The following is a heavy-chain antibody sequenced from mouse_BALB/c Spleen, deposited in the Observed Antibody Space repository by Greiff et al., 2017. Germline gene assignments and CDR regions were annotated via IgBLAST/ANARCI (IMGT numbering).Heavy chain of an antibody. CDR2: IHYSGST. CDR1: GYSITSGYS. Sequence: DVKLVESGPDLVKPSQSLSLTCTVTGYSITSGYSWPWIRQFPGNKLEWMGYIHYSGSTNYNPSLKSRISITRDTSKNQFFLQLNSVTTEDTATYYCARYGNYFYYFDYWGQGTTLTVSS. D-gene: IGHD2-1*01. CDR3: ARYGNYFYYFDY. J-gene: IGHJ2*01. V-gene: IGHV3-1*02.